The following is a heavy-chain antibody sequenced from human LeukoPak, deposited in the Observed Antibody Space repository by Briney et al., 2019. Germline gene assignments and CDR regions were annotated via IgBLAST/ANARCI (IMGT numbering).Heavy chain of an antibody. CDR1: GFTFNSLG. CDR2: IGSDGSEK. V-gene: IGHV3-30*02. CDR3: AKGRPAGVSDTPAFDH. Sequence: GRSLRLSCAASGFTFNSLGMHWVRQAPGKGLGWEAFIGSDGSEKFYGDSLKGRVTISRDNSKKILYLQMNSARLEDTAVYYCAKGRPAGVSDTPAFDHWGQGTLVIVSS. J-gene: IGHJ4*02. D-gene: IGHD2-2*01.